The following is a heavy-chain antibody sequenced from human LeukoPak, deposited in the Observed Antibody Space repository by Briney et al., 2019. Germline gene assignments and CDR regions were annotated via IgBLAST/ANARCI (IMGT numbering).Heavy chain of an antibody. Sequence: SETLSLTCTVSGGSISSSSHYWGWIRQPPGKGLEWIGSIYYSGSTYYNPSLKSRVTISVDTSKNQFSLKLSSVTAADTAVYYCAAPRGYSSGWYSPLNWFDPWGQGTLVTVSS. CDR2: IYYSGST. CDR1: GGSISSSSHY. D-gene: IGHD6-19*01. V-gene: IGHV4-39*01. CDR3: AAPRGYSSGWYSPLNWFDP. J-gene: IGHJ5*02.